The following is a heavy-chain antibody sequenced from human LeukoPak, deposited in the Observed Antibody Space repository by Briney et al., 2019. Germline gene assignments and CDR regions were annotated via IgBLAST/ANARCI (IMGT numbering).Heavy chain of an antibody. J-gene: IGHJ4*02. V-gene: IGHV1-18*01. CDR2: ISSYNCNT. CDR3: ATVYYYGSGSYMYHFDY. D-gene: IGHD3-10*01. CDR1: GYTFTSYG. Sequence: ASVNVSCKASGYTFTSYGISWVRQAPGQGLECMGWISSYNCNTNYEQKLQGRVTKTTDTSTSTAYMELRRLRSDDTAVYYCATVYYYGSGSYMYHFDYWGQGNLVTVSS.